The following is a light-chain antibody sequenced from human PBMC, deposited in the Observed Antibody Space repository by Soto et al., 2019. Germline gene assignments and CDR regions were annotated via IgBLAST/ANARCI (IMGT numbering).Light chain of an antibody. CDR3: QQYGSSPIT. V-gene: IGKV3-20*01. Sequence: EIVLTQSPGTLSLSPGERATLSCRASQSVSNNYLAWYQQKPGQGPRLLIFGASSRATGIPDRFSGSGSGTDFTLTISRLEPEDFAVYYCQQYGSSPITFGQGTRLEIK. CDR1: QSVSNNY. CDR2: GAS. J-gene: IGKJ5*01.